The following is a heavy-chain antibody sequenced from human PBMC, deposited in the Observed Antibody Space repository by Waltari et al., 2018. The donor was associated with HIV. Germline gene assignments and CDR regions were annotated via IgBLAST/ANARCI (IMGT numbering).Heavy chain of an antibody. CDR1: GGAISSSNC. D-gene: IGHD4-17*01. Sequence: QVQLQESGPGLVKPSGTLSLTCVVSGGAISSSNCWSWVHQPPGKGLEWIGEIYHSGTTNYNPSLKSRVAISMDQSEKQFSLILNSVTAADTAMYFCARARPLLTTWAGVFDIWGRGTMVIVSS. J-gene: IGHJ3*02. CDR2: IYHSGTT. CDR3: ARARPLLTTWAGVFDI. V-gene: IGHV4-4*02.